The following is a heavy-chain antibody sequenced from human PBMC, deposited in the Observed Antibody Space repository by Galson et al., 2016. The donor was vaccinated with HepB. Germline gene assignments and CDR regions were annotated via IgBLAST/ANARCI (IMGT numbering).Heavy chain of an antibody. CDR3: ARKREQLVLGVFDY. Sequence: ETLSLTCAVSGGSISSSNWWSWVRQPPGKGLEWIGEIHHSGSANYNPSLKSRVTMSVDKSKNQFSLKLSSVTAADTAVYYCARKREQLVLGVFDYWGQGTLVTVSS. CDR1: GGSISSSNW. CDR2: IHHSGSA. V-gene: IGHV4-4*02. D-gene: IGHD6-13*01. J-gene: IGHJ4*02.